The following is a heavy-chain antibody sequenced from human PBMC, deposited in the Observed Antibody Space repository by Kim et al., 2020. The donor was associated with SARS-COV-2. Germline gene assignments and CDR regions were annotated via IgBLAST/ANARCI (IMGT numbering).Heavy chain of an antibody. J-gene: IGHJ3*02. V-gene: IGHV3-33*03. CDR3: ARAFVYSTSDAFDI. CDR1: GFIFSSFG. CDR2: IWFGEKSE. Sequence: GGSLRLSCAASGFIFSSFGMHWVRQAPGKGLEWVAVIWFGEKSEYYADSVKGRSIISRDNNKQMVYLQMNSMRAEDTAVYYCARAFVYSTSDAFDIWGQG. D-gene: IGHD1-26*01.